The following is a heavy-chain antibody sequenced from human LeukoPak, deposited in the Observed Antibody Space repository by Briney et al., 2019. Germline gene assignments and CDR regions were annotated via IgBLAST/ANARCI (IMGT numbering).Heavy chain of an antibody. CDR1: GFTFSSYA. Sequence: PGGSLRLSCAASGFTFSSYAMSWVRQAPGKGLEWVSAISGSGGSTYYADSVKGRFTISRDNSKNTLYLQMNSLRAEGTALYYCVKDIAVAGTIAFDIWGQGTMVTVS. CDR2: ISGSGGST. J-gene: IGHJ3*02. CDR3: VKDIAVAGTIAFDI. V-gene: IGHV3-23*01. D-gene: IGHD6-19*01.